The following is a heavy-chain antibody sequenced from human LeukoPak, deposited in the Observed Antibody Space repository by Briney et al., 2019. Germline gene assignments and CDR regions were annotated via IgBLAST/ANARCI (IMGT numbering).Heavy chain of an antibody. CDR3: ARRWRHYYGSGSYYSGRSVWFDP. V-gene: IGHV4-38-2*02. CDR2: IYHSGST. D-gene: IGHD3-10*01. CDR1: GYSISSGYY. J-gene: IGHJ5*02. Sequence: SETLSLTCTVSGYSISSGYYWGWIRQPPGKGLEWIGSIYHSGSTYYNPSLKSRVTISVDTSKNQFSLKLSSVTAADTAVYYCARRWRHYYGSGSYYSGRSVWFDPWGQGTLVTVSS.